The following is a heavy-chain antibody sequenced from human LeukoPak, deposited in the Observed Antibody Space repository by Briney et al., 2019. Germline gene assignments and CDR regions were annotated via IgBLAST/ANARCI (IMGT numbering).Heavy chain of an antibody. CDR1: GFTFSTYG. V-gene: IGHV3-30*03. Sequence: PGGSLRLSCAASGFTFSTYGMHWVRQAPGKGLEWVAVISSEGSNKYYADSVKGRFTISRDNSKNTLFLQMSSLRAEDTAVYYCARGAPSFYDNSGSFFDYWGQGTLVTVSS. CDR2: ISSEGSNK. J-gene: IGHJ4*02. CDR3: ARGAPSFYDNSGSFFDY. D-gene: IGHD3-22*01.